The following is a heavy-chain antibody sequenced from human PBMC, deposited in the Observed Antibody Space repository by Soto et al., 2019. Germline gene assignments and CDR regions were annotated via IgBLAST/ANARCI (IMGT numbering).Heavy chain of an antibody. CDR1: GDTFNFYT. J-gene: IGHJ4*02. CDR2: IIPMLGMS. D-gene: IGHD3-10*01. V-gene: IGHV1-69*02. Sequence: QVQLVQSGAEVKKPGSSVKVSCKASGDTFNFYTISWVRQAPGQGLEWMGRIIPMLGMSNYAQKFQDRVTIIADKSTSTAYVQLSSLRSEDTAIYYCATSYGSGSRPFDYWCQGTLVTVSS. CDR3: ATSYGSGSRPFDY.